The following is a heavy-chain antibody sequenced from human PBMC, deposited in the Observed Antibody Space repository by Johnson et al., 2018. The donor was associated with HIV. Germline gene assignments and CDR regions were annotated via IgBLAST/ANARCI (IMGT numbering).Heavy chain of an antibody. Sequence: VQLVESGGGLVKPGGSLRLSCAASGFTFSNAWMSWVRQAPGKGLEWVGRIKSKTDGGTTDYAAPVKGRFTISRDDSKNTLYLQMNSLRAEDTALYYCARGGIAAAGSLLGAFDIWGHGTMVTVSS. V-gene: IGHV3-15*05. J-gene: IGHJ3*02. D-gene: IGHD6-13*01. CDR1: GFTFSNAW. CDR2: IKSKTDGGTT. CDR3: ARGGIAAAGSLLGAFDI.